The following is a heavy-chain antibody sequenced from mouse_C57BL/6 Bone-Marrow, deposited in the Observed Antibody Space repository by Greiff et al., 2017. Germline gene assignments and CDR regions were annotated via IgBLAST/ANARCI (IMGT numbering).Heavy chain of an antibody. Sequence: EVKLLESGPGLVKPSQSLSLTCSVTGYSITSGYYWNWIRQFPGNKLEWMGYISYDGSNNYNPSLKNRISITRDTSKNQFFLKLNSLTTVDTATYYCARESYYGSSYAMDYWGQGTSVTVSS. CDR1: GYSITSGYY. CDR2: ISYDGSN. D-gene: IGHD1-1*01. V-gene: IGHV3-6*01. J-gene: IGHJ4*01. CDR3: ARESYYGSSYAMDY.